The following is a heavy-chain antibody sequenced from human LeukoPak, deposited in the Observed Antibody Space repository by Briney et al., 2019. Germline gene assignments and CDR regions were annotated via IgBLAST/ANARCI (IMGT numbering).Heavy chain of an antibody. CDR1: GFSFSSYT. D-gene: IGHD2-2*01. CDR2: ISRDSTDI. J-gene: IGHJ4*02. CDR3: AKDLPAAVD. V-gene: IGHV3-21*01. Sequence: GGSLRLSCVAYGFSFSSYTMSWVSQAPGKGLEWVSFISRDSTDIYHADSVKGRFTISRDNARNSLYLQMNSLRVEDTAVYYCAKDLPAAVDWGQGTLVTVSS.